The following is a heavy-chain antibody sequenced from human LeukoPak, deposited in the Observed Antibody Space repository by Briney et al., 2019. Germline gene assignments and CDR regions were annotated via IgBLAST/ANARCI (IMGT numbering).Heavy chain of an antibody. D-gene: IGHD5-24*01. J-gene: IGHJ4*02. V-gene: IGHV1-69*06. CDR1: GGTFSSYA. CDR2: IIPIFGTA. Sequence: GASVKVSCKAAGGTFSSYAMSWVRQAPGQGLEWMGRIIPIFGTANYAQKFQGRVTITADKSTSTAYMELSSLRSEDTAVYYCARLVMATQPSFDYWGQGTLVTVSS. CDR3: ARLVMATQPSFDY.